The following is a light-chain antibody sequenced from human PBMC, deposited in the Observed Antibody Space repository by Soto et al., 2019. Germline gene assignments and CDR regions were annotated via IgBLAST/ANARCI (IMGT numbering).Light chain of an antibody. J-gene: IGLJ2*01. CDR2: DND. Sequence: QSVLTQPPSVSAAPGQKVTISCSGSTSNIGNNYVSWYQHLPGTAPKLLIYDNDKRPSGIRDRFSGSKSGTSATLGITGLQTGDEADYYCGTWDSSLSAVVFGGGTKLTVL. CDR3: GTWDSSLSAVV. CDR1: TSNIGNNY. V-gene: IGLV1-51*01.